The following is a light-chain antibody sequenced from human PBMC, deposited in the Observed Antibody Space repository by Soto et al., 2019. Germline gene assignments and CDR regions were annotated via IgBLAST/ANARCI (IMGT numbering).Light chain of an antibody. V-gene: IGKV1-39*01. CDR1: QSIGIY. CDR3: LQNYRTPWT. Sequence: DIQMTQSPSFLSASVGDRVTITCRSSQSIGIYLTWYQQKPGEAPNLLIYAASTLQSGVPSRFSGSGSGTDFTLTISSLQPDDFATYYCLQNYRTPWTFGQGTQVDI. J-gene: IGKJ1*01. CDR2: AAS.